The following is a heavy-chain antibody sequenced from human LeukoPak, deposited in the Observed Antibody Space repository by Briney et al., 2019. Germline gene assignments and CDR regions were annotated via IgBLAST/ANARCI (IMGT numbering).Heavy chain of an antibody. CDR3: ARGVAGTGEDYFDY. Sequence: SETLSLTCTVSGGSISSYYWSWIRQPAGKGLEWIGRIYTSGSTNYNPSLKSRVTTSVDTSKNQFSLKLSSVTAADTAVYYCARGVAGTGEDYFDYWGQGTLVTVSS. CDR2: IYTSGST. J-gene: IGHJ4*02. CDR1: GGSISSYY. V-gene: IGHV4-4*07. D-gene: IGHD6-19*01.